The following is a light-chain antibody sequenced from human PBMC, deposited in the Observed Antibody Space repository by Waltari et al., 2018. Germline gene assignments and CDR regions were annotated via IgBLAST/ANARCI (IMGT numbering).Light chain of an antibody. J-gene: IGLJ3*02. CDR3: QAWATGLWV. CDR1: SGHTNNP. CDR2: VNSDGSH. Sequence: QVALIQSPSAAASLGASVTLTCTLDSGHTNNPIAWHQQLSERAPRFLMKVNSDGSHTKGDGIPGRFSGSSSGAERYLTISGLQSEDEGDYYCQAWATGLWVFGGGTKLTVL. V-gene: IGLV4-69*01.